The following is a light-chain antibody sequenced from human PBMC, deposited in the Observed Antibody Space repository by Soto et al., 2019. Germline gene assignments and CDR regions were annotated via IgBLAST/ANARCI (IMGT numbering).Light chain of an antibody. V-gene: IGKV1-5*03. J-gene: IGKJ1*01. CDR2: KAY. CDR3: QHYNSYSEA. Sequence: DIQMTQYHSTLSGSVGDRVTITFLASQTIRSCLAWYQEKPGKAPKLLIYKAYTLKSGVPSRFSGSGSGTEFTLTISSLQPDDFATYYCQHYNSYSEAFGKRSKVDI. CDR1: QTIRSC.